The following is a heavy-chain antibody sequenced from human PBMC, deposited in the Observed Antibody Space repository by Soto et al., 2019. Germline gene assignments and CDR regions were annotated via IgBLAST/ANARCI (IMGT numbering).Heavy chain of an antibody. D-gene: IGHD1-26*01. CDR3: ASDLGANNWFDP. V-gene: IGHV3-21*01. CDR1: GFTFSSYS. J-gene: IGHJ5*02. CDR2: ISSSSSYI. Sequence: EVQLVESGGGLVKPGGSLRLSCAASGFTFSSYSMNWVRQAPGKGLEWVSSISSSSSYIYYADSVKGRFTISRDNAKNSLYLQMNSLRAEDTAVYYCASDLGANNWFDPWGQGTLVTVSS.